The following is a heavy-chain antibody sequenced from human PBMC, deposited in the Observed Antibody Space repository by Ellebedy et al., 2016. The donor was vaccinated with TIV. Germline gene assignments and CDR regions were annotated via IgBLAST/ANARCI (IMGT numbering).Heavy chain of an antibody. D-gene: IGHD3-3*01. CDR1: GFSFSGHW. J-gene: IGHJ4*02. CDR3: ARGDLEKYFVDY. CDR2: IYNDGSRT. V-gene: IGHV3-74*01. Sequence: PGGSLRLSCAASGFSFSGHWMHWVRHAPGKGLVWVSRIYNDGSRTNYADSVEGRFTISRDNAENTVYLQMNSLRAEDAAVYYCARGDLEKYFVDYWGQGTLVTVSS.